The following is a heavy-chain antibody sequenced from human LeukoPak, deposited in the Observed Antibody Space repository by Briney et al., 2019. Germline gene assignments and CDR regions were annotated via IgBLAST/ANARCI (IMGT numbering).Heavy chain of an antibody. Sequence: GGSLRLSCAASGFTFSSYAMSWVRQAPGEGLEWVSAISGSGCGTYYADSVKGRFTISKDNSKNTLYLQMNSLRAEARAVYYCAKDGVSSSWYYFDYWGQGTLVTVSS. J-gene: IGHJ4*01. D-gene: IGHD6-13*01. CDR3: AKDGVSSSWYYFDY. CDR2: ISGSGCGT. V-gene: IGHV3-23*01. CDR1: GFTFSSYA.